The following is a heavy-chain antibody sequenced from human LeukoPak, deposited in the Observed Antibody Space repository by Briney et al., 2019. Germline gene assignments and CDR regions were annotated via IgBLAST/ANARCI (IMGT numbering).Heavy chain of an antibody. D-gene: IGHD6-13*01. CDR2: MYYSGST. V-gene: IGHV4-61*01. CDR3: ARFGASSTWSLDY. Sequence: PSETLSLTCTVSGGSVSSGNYYWSWIRQPPGKGLEWIGYMYYSGSTNYNPSLESRVTMSVDTSKNHFSLNLNSVTAADTAVYYCARFGASSTWSLDYWGQGTLVTVSS. J-gene: IGHJ4*02. CDR1: GGSVSSGNYY.